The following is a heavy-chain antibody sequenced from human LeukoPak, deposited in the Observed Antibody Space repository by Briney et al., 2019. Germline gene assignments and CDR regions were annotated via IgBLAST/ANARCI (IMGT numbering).Heavy chain of an antibody. CDR2: INHSGST. J-gene: IGHJ5*02. D-gene: IGHD5-18*01. CDR1: GGSFSCHY. V-gene: IGHV4-34*01. Sequence: SETLSLTCAVYGGSFSCHYWSWIRQPPGKGLEWIGEINHSGSTNYNQSRKGRVTISVDTSKNLYSLKLSSVTAADTAVYYCARGKLRRYSYGASWFDPWGQGTLVTVSS. CDR3: ARGKLRRYSYGASWFDP.